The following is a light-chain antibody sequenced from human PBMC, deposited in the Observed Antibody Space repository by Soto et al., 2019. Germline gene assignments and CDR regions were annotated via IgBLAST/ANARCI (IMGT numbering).Light chain of an antibody. CDR3: TSWTTSTTMK. J-gene: IGLJ2*01. CDR1: NRDVGAYNY. V-gene: IGLV2-14*01. Sequence: SSLTQPASVSGSPGQSITISCTGNNRDVGAYNYVSWYQQHPGKAPKLMIYDVNIRPSGVSNRFSGSKSGNTASLTISGLQAEDEADYYCTSWTTSTTMKFGGGTKVTVL. CDR2: DVN.